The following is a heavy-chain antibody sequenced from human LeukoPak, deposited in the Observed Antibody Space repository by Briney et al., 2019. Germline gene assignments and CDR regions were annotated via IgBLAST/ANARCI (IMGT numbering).Heavy chain of an antibody. CDR1: GFTVSSNE. V-gene: IGHV3-48*03. CDR2: ISSSGSTI. Sequence: GGSLRLSCAASGFTVSSNEMSWVRQAPGKGLEWVSYISSSGSTIYYADSVKGRFTISRDNAKNSLYLQMNSLRAEDTAVYYCARVPSSSWSLILNWFDPWGQGTLVTVSS. CDR3: ARVPSSSWSLILNWFDP. D-gene: IGHD6-13*01. J-gene: IGHJ5*02.